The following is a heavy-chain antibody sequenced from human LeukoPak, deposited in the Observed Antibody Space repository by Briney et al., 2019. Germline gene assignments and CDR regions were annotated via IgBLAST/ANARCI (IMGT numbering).Heavy chain of an antibody. CDR3: ARLRYYYYGMDF. J-gene: IGHJ6*02. CDR2: IWYDGSNK. V-gene: IGHV3-33*01. CDR1: GLTFSSYG. Sequence: GGSLRLSCAASGLTFSSYGMHWVRQAPGKGLEWVAVIWYDGSNKYYADSVKGRFTISRDNSKITLYLQMNSLRAEDTAVYYCARLRYYYYGMDFWGQGTTVTVSS.